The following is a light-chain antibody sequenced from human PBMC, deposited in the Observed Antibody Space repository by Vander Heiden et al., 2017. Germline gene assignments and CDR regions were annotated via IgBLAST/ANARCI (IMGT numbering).Light chain of an antibody. CDR1: QSLLHSNGYNY. J-gene: IGKJ1*01. CDR2: LGS. V-gene: IGKV2-28*01. CDR3: MQALQTPRT. Sequence: DIVMTQSPLSLPVTPGEPASISCRSSQSLLHSNGYNYLDWYLQKPGQSPQLLIYLGSDRASGVPDRFSGSGSGTEFTLKISRVEAEDVGVYYCMQALQTPRTFGQGTQVVIK.